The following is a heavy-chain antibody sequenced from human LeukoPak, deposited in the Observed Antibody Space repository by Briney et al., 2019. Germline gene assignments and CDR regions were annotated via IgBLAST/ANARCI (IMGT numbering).Heavy chain of an antibody. CDR2: TNPKSGDT. D-gene: IGHD6-13*01. V-gene: IGHV1-2*02. J-gene: IGHJ1*01. CDR3: ARGAGGSSWFFSENTYFHP. Sequence: GASVKVSCKSSGYTFLGYYIHWVRQAPGQGLEWIGCTNPKSGDTRYSQTFQDRLTLTTNMYSNTAYMEFHSLRPDDTAVYYCARGAGGSSWFFSENTYFHPWGQGPLVVASS. CDR1: GYTFLGYY.